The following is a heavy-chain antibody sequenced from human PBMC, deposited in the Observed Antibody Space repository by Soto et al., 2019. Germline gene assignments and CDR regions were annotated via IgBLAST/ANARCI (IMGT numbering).Heavy chain of an antibody. CDR3: ARVVGGYYYGMAV. V-gene: IGHV4-4*02. CDR1: GGSISSSNW. J-gene: IGHJ6*02. CDR2: IYHSGST. D-gene: IGHD2-2*01. Sequence: QVQLQESGPGLVKPSGTLSLTCAVSGGSISSSNWWSWVRQPPGKGLEWIGEIYHSGSTNYIPSLKSRVTISVAKSTKQFSPKLSSVTVADTAVYYCARVVGGYYYGMAVWGQGTTVTVSS.